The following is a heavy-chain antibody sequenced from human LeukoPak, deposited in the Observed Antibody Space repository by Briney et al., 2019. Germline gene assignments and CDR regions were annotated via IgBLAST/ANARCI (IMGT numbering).Heavy chain of an antibody. CDR2: ISGSGGGT. CDR1: GFTFSSYA. J-gene: IGHJ5*02. D-gene: IGHD3-10*01. CDR3: AKEGIVGGSGSPS. V-gene: IGHV3-23*01. Sequence: GGSLRLSCAASGFTFSSYAMSWVRQAPGKGLEWVSAISGSGGGTYYADSVKGRFTISRDNSKNTLYLQMNSLGAEDTAVYYCAKEGIVGGSGSPSWGQGTLVTVSS.